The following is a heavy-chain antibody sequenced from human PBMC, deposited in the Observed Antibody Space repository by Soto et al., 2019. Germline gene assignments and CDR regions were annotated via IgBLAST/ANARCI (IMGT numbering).Heavy chain of an antibody. CDR3: AKNSRGWYWGNWFDP. CDR2: ISYDGSNK. CDR1: GFTFSSYG. D-gene: IGHD6-19*01. J-gene: IGHJ5*02. Sequence: PGGSLRLSCAASGFTFSSYGMHWVRQAPGKGLEWVAVISYDGSNKYYADSVKGRFTISRDNSKNTLYLQMNSLRAEDTAVYYCAKNSRGWYWGNWFDPWGQGTLVTVSS. V-gene: IGHV3-30*18.